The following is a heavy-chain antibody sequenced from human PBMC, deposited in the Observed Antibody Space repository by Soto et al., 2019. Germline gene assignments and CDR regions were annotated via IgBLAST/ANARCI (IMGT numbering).Heavy chain of an antibody. CDR2: SRNKAKSYTT. CDR3: TRASTVAVDY. J-gene: IGHJ4*02. CDR1: GFSFSDHY. D-gene: IGHD5-12*01. Sequence: SGGSLRLSCAAAGFSFSDHYMDWVRQTPGKGLEWVGRSRNKAKSYTTDYAASVKGRFTVSRDDSENSFYLQMNSLKTEDTAVYYCTRASTVAVDYWGQGTLVTVSS. V-gene: IGHV3-72*01.